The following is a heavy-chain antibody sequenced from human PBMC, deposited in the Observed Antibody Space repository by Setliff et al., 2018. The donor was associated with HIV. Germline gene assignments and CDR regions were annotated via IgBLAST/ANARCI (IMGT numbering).Heavy chain of an antibody. CDR3: ARVPHCSAPNCYDGGLHIDY. CDR1: GGSFSNYR. CDR2: IYRSGTT. V-gene: IGHV4-4*07. D-gene: IGHD2-2*01. J-gene: IGHJ4*02. Sequence: SETLSLTCTVFGGSFSNYRWSWIRQPAGRGLEWIGRIYRSGTTDYKPSLKSRVSMSLDTSRNQFSLKLTSVTAEDTAVYYWARVPHCSAPNCYDGGLHIDYWGQGTLVTVSS.